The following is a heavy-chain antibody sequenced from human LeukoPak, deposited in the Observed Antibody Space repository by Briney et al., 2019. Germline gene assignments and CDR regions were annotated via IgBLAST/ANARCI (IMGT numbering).Heavy chain of an antibody. V-gene: IGHV3-23*01. D-gene: IGHD1-26*01. Sequence: GGSLRLSCAASGFTFRSYTMNWVRQAPGKGLEWVSAISGNGATTYYADSVKGRFTISRDGSKNTVYLQMNSLSAEDTAVYYCAKDTYNKVGAPEHWGQGSLVTVSS. J-gene: IGHJ4*02. CDR2: ISGNGATT. CDR3: AKDTYNKVGAPEH. CDR1: GFTFRSYT.